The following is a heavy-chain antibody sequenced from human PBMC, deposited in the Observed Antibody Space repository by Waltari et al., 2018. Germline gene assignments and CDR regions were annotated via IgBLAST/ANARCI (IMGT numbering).Heavy chain of an antibody. CDR3: ARDQYSGANFYYYYYGMDV. J-gene: IGHJ6*02. CDR1: GYTFTSYA. V-gene: IGHV1-3*01. Sequence: QVQLVQSGAEVKKPGASVKVSCKASGYTFTSYAMHWVRPAPGQRLEWMGWINAGNGNTKYSQKFQGRVTITRDTSASTAYMELSSLRSEDTAVYYCARDQYSGANFYYYYYGMDVWGQGTTVTVSS. CDR2: INAGNGNT. D-gene: IGHD5-12*01.